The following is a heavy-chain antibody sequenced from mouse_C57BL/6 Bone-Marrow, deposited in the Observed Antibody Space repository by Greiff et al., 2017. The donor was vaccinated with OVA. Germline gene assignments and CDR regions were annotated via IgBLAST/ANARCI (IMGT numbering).Heavy chain of an antibody. Sequence: EVKLMESGPGLVKPSQSLSLTCSVTGYSITSGYYWNWIRQFPGNKLEWMGYISYDGSNNYNPSLKNRISITRDTSKNQFFLKLNSVTTEDTATYYCARGTFYYYGSPWFAYWGQGTLVTVSA. D-gene: IGHD1-1*01. CDR3: ARGTFYYYGSPWFAY. CDR2: ISYDGSN. CDR1: GYSITSGYY. V-gene: IGHV3-6*01. J-gene: IGHJ3*01.